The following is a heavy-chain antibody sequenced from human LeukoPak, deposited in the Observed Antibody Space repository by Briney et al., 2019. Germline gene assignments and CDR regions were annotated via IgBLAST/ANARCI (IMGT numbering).Heavy chain of an antibody. CDR3: AKIGLGGDNYDSSGYYNNNAFDI. D-gene: IGHD3-22*01. CDR1: GFTVSSYA. J-gene: IGHJ3*02. CDR2: IRYDGSNK. V-gene: IGHV3-30*02. Sequence: GGSLRLSCTVSGFTVSSYAMHWVRQAPGKGLEWVAFIRYDGSNKYYTDSVKGRFTISRDNSKNTLYLQMNSLRPEDTAMYYCAKIGLGGDNYDSSGYYNNNAFDIWGQGTMVTVSS.